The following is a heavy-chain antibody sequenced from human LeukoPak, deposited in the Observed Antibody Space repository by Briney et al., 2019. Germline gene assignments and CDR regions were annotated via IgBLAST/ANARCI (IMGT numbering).Heavy chain of an antibody. D-gene: IGHD2/OR15-2a*01. CDR2: INPNSGGT. V-gene: IGHV1-2*02. Sequence: GASVKVSCKASGYTFTDHYIHWVRQAPGQGLEWMGWINPNSGGTNYAQKFQGRVTMTRDTSISTAYMELSRLRSDDTALYFCARYVLVLVASSGEFDCWGQGTLVTVSS. CDR3: ARYVLVLVASSGEFDC. CDR1: GYTFTDHY. J-gene: IGHJ4*02.